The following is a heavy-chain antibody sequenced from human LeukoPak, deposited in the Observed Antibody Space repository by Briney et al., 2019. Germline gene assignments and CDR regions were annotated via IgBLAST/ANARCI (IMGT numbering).Heavy chain of an antibody. J-gene: IGHJ6*03. CDR3: ARMAYGSGFYYYYYMDV. Sequence: SETLSLTCAVYGGSFSGYYWSWIRQPPGKGLEWIGEINHSGSTNYNPSLKSRVTISVDTSKNQFSLKLSSVTAADTAVYYCARMAYGSGFYYYYYMDVWGKGTTVTVSS. CDR2: INHSGST. CDR1: GGSFSGYY. V-gene: IGHV4-34*01. D-gene: IGHD3-10*01.